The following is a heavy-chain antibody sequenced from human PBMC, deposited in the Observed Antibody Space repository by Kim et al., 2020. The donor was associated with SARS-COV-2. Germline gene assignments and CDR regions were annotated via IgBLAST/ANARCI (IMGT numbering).Heavy chain of an antibody. CDR3: ARDSSSWRGPMDV. J-gene: IGHJ6*02. V-gene: IGHV5-51*01. D-gene: IGHD6-13*01. Sequence: SPSFQGQVTISADKSISTAYLQWSSLKASDTAMYYCARDSSSWRGPMDVWGQGTTVTVSS.